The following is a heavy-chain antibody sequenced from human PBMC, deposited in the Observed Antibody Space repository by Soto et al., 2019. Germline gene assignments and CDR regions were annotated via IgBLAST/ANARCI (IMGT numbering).Heavy chain of an antibody. CDR3: ARSIATPGTNIDI. D-gene: IGHD6-13*01. Sequence: PETLSLTCNVSNESTYGDYWSWIRQPPGKGVEWIGYVYFSGSDNYNPSLKSRVTISINTSKKQLSLRLSSVTAADTAVYYCARSIATPGTNIDILGQGTLVTGSS. CDR2: VYFSGSD. CDR1: NESTYGDY. V-gene: IGHV4-59*01. J-gene: IGHJ4*02.